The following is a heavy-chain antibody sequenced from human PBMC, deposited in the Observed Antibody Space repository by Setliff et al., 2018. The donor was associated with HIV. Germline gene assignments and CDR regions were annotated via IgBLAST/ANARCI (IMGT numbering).Heavy chain of an antibody. Sequence: PSETLSLTCSVSGGSISNFYWSWIRQPPGKGLEWVGHIYSTGDTNYNPSLKSRVTLSADTPKNQLSLSLTSVTAADTAVYYCARVRLTMIMMVDYFDQWGQGTLVTVSS. J-gene: IGHJ4*02. D-gene: IGHD3-22*01. CDR3: ARVRLTMIMMVDYFDQ. CDR1: GGSISNFY. V-gene: IGHV4-4*07. CDR2: IYSTGDT.